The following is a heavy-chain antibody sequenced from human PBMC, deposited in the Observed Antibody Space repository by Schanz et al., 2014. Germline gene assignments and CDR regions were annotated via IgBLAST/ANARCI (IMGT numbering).Heavy chain of an antibody. J-gene: IGHJ4*02. V-gene: IGHV1-46*03. CDR2: INPIGGST. CDR1: GYTLSAYS. CDR3: ARGSPENMIRGELDY. Sequence: QVQVVQSGAEVKKPGASVKVSCKASGYTLSAYSLHWVRQAPGQGLEWMGIINPIGGSTTYAQKFRGAVTLTTDTSTDTAYLELTSLRSEDTAVYYCARGSPENMIRGELDYWGQGTLVTVSS. D-gene: IGHD3-10*01.